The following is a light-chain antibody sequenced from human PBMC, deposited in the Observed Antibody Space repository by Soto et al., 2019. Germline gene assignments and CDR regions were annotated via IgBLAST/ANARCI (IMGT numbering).Light chain of an antibody. CDR1: QSISSW. Sequence: DSRMTQSPSTLSASVGDRVTITCRASQSISSWLAWYQQKPGKAPKLLIYAASSLESGVPSRFSGSGSGTEFTLTISSLQPDDFATYYCQQYNSYSRTFGQGTKV. CDR3: QQYNSYSRT. V-gene: IGKV1-5*01. CDR2: AAS. J-gene: IGKJ1*01.